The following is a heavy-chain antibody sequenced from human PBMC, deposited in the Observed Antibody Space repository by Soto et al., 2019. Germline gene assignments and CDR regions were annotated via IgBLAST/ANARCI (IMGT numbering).Heavy chain of an antibody. CDR3: ARLRIATNNYKWFDP. CDR1: GAALNSGNYY. D-gene: IGHD2-21*01. V-gene: IGHV4-31*03. Sequence: QMRLQESGPGLVKPSETLALTCSVSGAALNSGNYYWSWIRQGPGNGLEWIGHIYVTGAVDYNPSLRDRIKISQDTSERQFSLNLRLVTAADTAVYYCARLRIATNNYKWFDPWGQGTLVTVSS. J-gene: IGHJ5*02. CDR2: IYVTGAV.